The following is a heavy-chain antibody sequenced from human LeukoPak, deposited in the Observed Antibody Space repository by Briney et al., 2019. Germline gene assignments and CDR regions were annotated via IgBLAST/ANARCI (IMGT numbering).Heavy chain of an antibody. CDR3: ARVAVPGEYYSYGMDV. CDR1: GGSFSGYY. J-gene: IGHJ6*02. CDR2: INHSGST. Sequence: PSETLSLTCAVYGGSFSGYYWSWIRQPPGKGLEWIGEINHSGSTNYNPSLKSRVTISVDTSKNQFSLKLSSVTAADTAVYFCARVAVPGEYYSYGMDVWGRGTTVTVSS. V-gene: IGHV4-34*01. D-gene: IGHD2-2*01.